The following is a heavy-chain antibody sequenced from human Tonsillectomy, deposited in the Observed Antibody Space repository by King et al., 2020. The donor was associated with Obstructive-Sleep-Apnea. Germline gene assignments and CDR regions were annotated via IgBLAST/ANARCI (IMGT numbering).Heavy chain of an antibody. Sequence: QLQESGPGLVKPSETLSLTCTVSGGSVRSSSYYWSWIRPPPGKGLEWIGYVYYTGSADYNPSLNGRVAISVDTSQNQFSLKLRSLTAADTAVYFCAREGGSSIWYFDLWGRGTVVTVSS. CDR1: GGSVRSSSYY. CDR2: VYYTGSA. D-gene: IGHD2-15*01. V-gene: IGHV4-61*01. CDR3: AREGGSSIWYFDL. J-gene: IGHJ2*01.